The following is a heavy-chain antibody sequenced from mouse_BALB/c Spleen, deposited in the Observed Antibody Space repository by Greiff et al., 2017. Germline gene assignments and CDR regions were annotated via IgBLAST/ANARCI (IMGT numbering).Heavy chain of an antibody. J-gene: IGHJ2*01. CDR2: IRNKANGYTT. Sequence: EVKLMESGGGLVQPGGSLRLSCATSGFTFTDYYMSWVRQPPGKALEWLGFIRNKANGYTTEYSASVKGRFTISRDNSQSILYLQMNTLRAEDSATYYCARDIEGYYFDYWGQGTTLTVSS. V-gene: IGHV7-3*02. CDR3: ARDIEGYYFDY. D-gene: IGHD3-3*01. CDR1: GFTFTDYY.